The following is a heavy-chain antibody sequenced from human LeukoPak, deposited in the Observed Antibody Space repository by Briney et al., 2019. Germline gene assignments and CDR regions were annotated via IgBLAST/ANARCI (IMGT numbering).Heavy chain of an antibody. V-gene: IGHV3-33*01. CDR2: TWYDGSNK. CDR1: GFSFSSYG. CDR3: ARFEGSQTLDY. J-gene: IGHJ4*02. D-gene: IGHD3-10*01. Sequence: GRSLRLSCAASGFSFSSYGMHWVRQAPGKGLEWVAVTWYDGSNKYYADSVKGRFTISRDNSKKTMCLQMNSLRAEDTAVYYCARFEGSQTLDYWGQGTLVTVSS.